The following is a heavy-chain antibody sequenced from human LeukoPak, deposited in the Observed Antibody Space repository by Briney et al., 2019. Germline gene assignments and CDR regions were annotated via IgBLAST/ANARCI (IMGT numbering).Heavy chain of an antibody. J-gene: IGHJ4*02. V-gene: IGHV3-30*02. CDR2: IRSDGSDK. D-gene: IGHD3-3*01. CDR3: AKEGGYYDFWSGYYRGFDY. Sequence: PGGSLRLSCAASGFTFSSYGMHWVRQAPGKGLEWVAFIRSDGSDKYYADSVKGRFTISRDNSNNTLHLQMNSLRAEDTAVYYCAKEGGYYDFWSGYYRGFDYWGQGTLVTVSS. CDR1: GFTFSSYG.